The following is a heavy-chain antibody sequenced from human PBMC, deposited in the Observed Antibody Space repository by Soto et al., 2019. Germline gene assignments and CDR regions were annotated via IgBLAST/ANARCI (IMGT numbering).Heavy chain of an antibody. CDR1: GGSFSGYY. J-gene: IGHJ4*02. D-gene: IGHD3-10*01. V-gene: IGHV4-34*01. Sequence: SETLSLTCAVYGGSFSGYYWSWIRQPPGKGLEWIGEINHSGSTNYNPSLKSRVTISVDTSKNQFSLKLSSVTAADTAVYYCARGLNYYGSGSYLWGQGTLVTVS. CDR2: INHSGST. CDR3: ARGLNYYGSGSYL.